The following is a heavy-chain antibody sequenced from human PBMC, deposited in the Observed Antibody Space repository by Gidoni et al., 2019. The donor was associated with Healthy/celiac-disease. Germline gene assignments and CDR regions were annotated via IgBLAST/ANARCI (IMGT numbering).Heavy chain of an antibody. J-gene: IGHJ6*02. Sequence: EVQLVESGGGLVQPGGSLRLSCAASGFTFSSYSMTWVRQAPGKGLEWGSYMSSSSSTIYYADSVKGRFTISRDNAKNSLYLQMNSLRDEDTAVYYCARDEELEHVSNYYYYGMDVWGQGTTVTVSS. CDR3: ARDEELEHVSNYYYYGMDV. V-gene: IGHV3-48*02. D-gene: IGHD1-1*01. CDR2: MSSSSSTI. CDR1: GFTFSSYS.